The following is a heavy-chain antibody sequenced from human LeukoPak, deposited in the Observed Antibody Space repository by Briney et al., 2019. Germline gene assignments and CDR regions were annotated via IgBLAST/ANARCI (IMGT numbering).Heavy chain of an antibody. D-gene: IGHD5-18*01. CDR1: GFTFSSYA. Sequence: GGSLRLSCAASGFTFSSYAMNWVRQAPGKGLEWVSTINISSSGTYYADSVKGRFTISRDNSQNTLYLQMNSLRAEDTAAYYCAKGAFPTAMVTPYFDYWGQGALVTVSS. J-gene: IGHJ4*02. CDR3: AKGAFPTAMVTPYFDY. CDR2: INISSSGT. V-gene: IGHV3-23*01.